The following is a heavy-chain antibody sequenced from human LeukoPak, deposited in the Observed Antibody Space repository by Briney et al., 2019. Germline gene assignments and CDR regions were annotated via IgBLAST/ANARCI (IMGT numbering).Heavy chain of an antibody. CDR2: IYSGGST. CDR3: ARDEVGALTP. V-gene: IGHV3-66*01. CDR1: GFNVSSNY. D-gene: IGHD1-26*01. Sequence: GGSLRLSCAASGFNVSSNYMSWVRQAPGKGLEWVSVIYSGGSTYYADSVKGRFTISRDNSKNTLYLQMNSLRAEDTAVYYCARDEVGALTPWGQGTLVTVSS. J-gene: IGHJ5*02.